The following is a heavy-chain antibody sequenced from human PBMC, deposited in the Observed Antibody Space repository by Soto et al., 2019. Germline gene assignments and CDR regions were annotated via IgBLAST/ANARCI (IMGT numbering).Heavy chain of an antibody. CDR2: IYYSGSN. CDR1: GGSIRSRSYY. Sequence: GGSIRSRSYYWGWIRQPPGKGLEWIGSIYYSGSNYYNPSLKSRVTISVGTSKNQFSLKLSSVTAADTAVYYCASSVEMATVRYYFDYWGQGTLVTVSS. V-gene: IGHV4-39*01. D-gene: IGHD4-4*01. CDR3: ASSVEMATVRYYFDY. J-gene: IGHJ4*02.